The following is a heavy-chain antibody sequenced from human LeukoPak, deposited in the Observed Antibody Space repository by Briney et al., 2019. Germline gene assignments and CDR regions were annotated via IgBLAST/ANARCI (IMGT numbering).Heavy chain of an antibody. CDR2: IYYSGNT. J-gene: IGHJ6*03. D-gene: IGHD2-21*01. Sequence: SETLSLTCTVSGGSISSSGYYWGWIRQPPGKGLEWIGSIYYSGNTYYKPSLKSRVTISVDTSKNQFSLKLSSVTAADTAVYYCARGRIASGAYYYYMDVWGKGTTVTVSS. CDR3: ARGRIASGAYYYYMDV. V-gene: IGHV4-39*01. CDR1: GGSISSSGYY.